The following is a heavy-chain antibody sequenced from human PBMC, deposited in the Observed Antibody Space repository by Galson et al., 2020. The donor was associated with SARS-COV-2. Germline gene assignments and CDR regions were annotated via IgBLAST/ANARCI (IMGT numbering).Heavy chain of an antibody. V-gene: IGHV5-51*01. D-gene: IGHD4-17*01. CDR3: ARLEGVTTVMDWFDP. Sequence: GESLKISCKGSGYSFTSHWIGWVRQMPGKGPEWEGNNYPGDPDTRYSPSFQGPGTNSADKSISTAYLQWSSLKASDTAMYYCARLEGVTTVMDWFDPWGQGTLVAVSS. CDR1: GYSFTSHW. CDR2: NYPGDPDT. J-gene: IGHJ5*02.